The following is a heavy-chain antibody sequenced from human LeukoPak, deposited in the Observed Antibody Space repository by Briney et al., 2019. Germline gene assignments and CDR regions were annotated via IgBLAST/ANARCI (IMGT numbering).Heavy chain of an antibody. V-gene: IGHV3-9*01. CDR1: GFTFDDYA. D-gene: IGHD1-26*01. Sequence: GRSLRLSCAASGFTFDDYAMHWVRQAPGKGLEWVSGISWNSGSIGYADSVKGRFTISRDNAKNSLYLQMNSLRAEDTALYYCAKDLEVGATAAQFDYWGQGTLVTVSS. CDR2: ISWNSGSI. J-gene: IGHJ4*02. CDR3: AKDLEVGATAAQFDY.